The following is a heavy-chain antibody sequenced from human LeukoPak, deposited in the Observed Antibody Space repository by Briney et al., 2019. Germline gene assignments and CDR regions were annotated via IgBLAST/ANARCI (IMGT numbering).Heavy chain of an antibody. D-gene: IGHD1-26*01. CDR2: IYYTGSI. V-gene: IGHV4-59*01. J-gene: IGHJ4*02. Sequence: SETLSLTCTVSGGSISSYYWGWIRQPPGKGLEWIGYIYYTGSITYNPSLKSRVTISVDTSKNQFSLNLNSVTAADTAVYYCARGEGYYFDYWGQGTLVTVSS. CDR3: ARGEGYYFDY. CDR1: GGSISSYY.